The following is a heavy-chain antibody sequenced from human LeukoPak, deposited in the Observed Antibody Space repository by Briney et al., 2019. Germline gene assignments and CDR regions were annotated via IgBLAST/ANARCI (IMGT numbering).Heavy chain of an antibody. CDR1: GGTFSSYA. CDR3: ARGTGAIAARPLAFDI. D-gene: IGHD6-6*01. V-gene: IGHV1-69*05. CDR2: IIPIFGTA. Sequence: ASVKVSCKASGGTFSSYAISWVRQAPGQGLEWMGGIIPIFGTANYAQKFQGRVTITTDESTSTAYMELSSLRSEDTAVYYCARGTGAIAARPLAFDIWGQGTMVTVSS. J-gene: IGHJ3*02.